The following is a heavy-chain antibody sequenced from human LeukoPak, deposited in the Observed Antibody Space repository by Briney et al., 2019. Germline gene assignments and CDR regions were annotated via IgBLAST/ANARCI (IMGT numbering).Heavy chain of an antibody. Sequence: EGSLRLSCAASGFTFSNYYMHWIRQAPGKGLEWISYISASGSPIYYADSVKGRFTISRDNSKNTLYLQMNSLRAEDTAVYYCAKEDYDYVWGSYRPNPVDYWGQGTLVTVSS. CDR2: ISASGSPI. CDR3: AKEDYDYVWGSYRPNPVDY. D-gene: IGHD3-16*02. CDR1: GFTFSNYY. J-gene: IGHJ4*02. V-gene: IGHV3-11*04.